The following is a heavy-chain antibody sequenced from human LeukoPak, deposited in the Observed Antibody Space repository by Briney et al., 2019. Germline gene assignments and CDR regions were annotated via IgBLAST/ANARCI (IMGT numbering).Heavy chain of an antibody. CDR2: MNPDTGGT. V-gene: IGHV1-2*02. Sequence: GASVKVSCKASGYTFTGYYIHWVRQAPGQGLEWMIWMNPDTGGTSYAQNFQGRVTMTGDTSISTAYLELSRVTSDDTAVYFCARSVVESSVFCYVCAEYFQYWGQGTLVTVSS. D-gene: IGHD3-22*01. CDR3: ARSVVESSVFCYVCAEYFQY. J-gene: IGHJ1*01. CDR1: GYTFTGYY.